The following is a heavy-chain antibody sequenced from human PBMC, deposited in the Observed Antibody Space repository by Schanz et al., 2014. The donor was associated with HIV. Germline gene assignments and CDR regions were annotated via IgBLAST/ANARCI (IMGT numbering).Heavy chain of an antibody. D-gene: IGHD3-22*01. J-gene: IGHJ3*02. CDR1: GGPISSYY. V-gene: IGHV4-4*07. Sequence: QVQLQESGPGLVKPSETLSLTCTVSGGPISSYYWTWIRQPAGKGLEWIGRIYTSGGTNYNPSLKSRFTMSVDTPKNQFSLKLSSVTAADTAVYYCARTVPRYDSSGSYPDAFDIWGQGTMVTVSS. CDR3: ARTVPRYDSSGSYPDAFDI. CDR2: IYTSGGT.